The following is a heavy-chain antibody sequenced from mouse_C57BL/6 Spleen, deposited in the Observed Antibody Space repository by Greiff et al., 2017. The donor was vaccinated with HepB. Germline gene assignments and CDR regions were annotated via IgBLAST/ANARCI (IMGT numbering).Heavy chain of an antibody. Sequence: VKLQESGAELVKPGASVKISCKASGYAFSSYWMNWVKQRPGKGLEWIGQIYPGDGDTNYNGKFKGKATLTADKSSSTAYMQLSSLTSEDSAVYFCARGGDDYDGAWFAYWGQGTLVTVSA. CDR2: IYPGDGDT. CDR1: GYAFSSYW. D-gene: IGHD2-4*01. J-gene: IGHJ3*01. V-gene: IGHV1-80*01. CDR3: ARGGDDYDGAWFAY.